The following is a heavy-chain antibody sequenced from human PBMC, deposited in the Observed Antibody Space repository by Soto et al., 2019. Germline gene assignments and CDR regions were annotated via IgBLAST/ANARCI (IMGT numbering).Heavy chain of an antibody. D-gene: IGHD4-4*01. Sequence: GGSLRLSCAASGFTFSSYGMHWVRQAQGKGLEWVAVISYDGSNKYYADSVKGRFTISRDNSKNTLYLQMNSLRAEDTAVYYCAKEKHDSNYVYYYYYGMDVWGQGTTVTVSS. CDR3: AKEKHDSNYVYYYYYGMDV. CDR1: GFTFSSYG. CDR2: ISYDGSNK. J-gene: IGHJ6*02. V-gene: IGHV3-30*18.